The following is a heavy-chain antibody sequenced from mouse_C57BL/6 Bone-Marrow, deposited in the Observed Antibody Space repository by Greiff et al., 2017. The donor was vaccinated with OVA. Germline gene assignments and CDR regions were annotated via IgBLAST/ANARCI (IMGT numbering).Heavy chain of an antibody. V-gene: IGHV5-12*01. CDR1: GFTFSDYY. CDR3: ARRHYGSTDY. D-gene: IGHD1-1*01. CDR2: ISNGGGST. J-gene: IGHJ2*01. Sequence: EVQVVESGGGLVQPGGSLKLSCAASGFTFSDYYMYWVRQTPEKRLEWVAYISNGGGSTYYPDTVKGRFTISRDNAKNTLYLQMSRLKSEDTAMYYCARRHYGSTDYWGQGTTLTVSS.